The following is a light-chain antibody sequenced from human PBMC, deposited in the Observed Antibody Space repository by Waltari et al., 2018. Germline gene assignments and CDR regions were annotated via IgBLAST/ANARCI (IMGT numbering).Light chain of an antibody. CDR1: RRVSSMS. CDR3: QQYDGSVLT. Sequence: CRTGRRVSSMSLGWHQQKPGQAPRLVIYGTSNRATGFPDRFSGSGSGTDFTLTISRLEPEDSAMYYCQQYDGSVLTFGGGTKVEL. CDR2: GTS. J-gene: IGKJ4*01. V-gene: IGKV3-20*01.